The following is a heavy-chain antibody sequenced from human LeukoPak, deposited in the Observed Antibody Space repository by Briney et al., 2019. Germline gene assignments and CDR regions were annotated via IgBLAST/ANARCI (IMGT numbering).Heavy chain of an antibody. V-gene: IGHV4-59*12. D-gene: IGHD4-23*01. Sequence: SETLSLTCTVSGGSISSYYWSWIRQPPGKGLEWIGYIYYSGSTNYNPSLKSRVTISVDTSKNQFSLKLRSVTAADTAVYYCARERYYYGGKTWFDPWGQGTLVTVSS. CDR3: ARERYYYGGKTWFDP. CDR1: GGSISSYY. CDR2: IYYSGST. J-gene: IGHJ5*02.